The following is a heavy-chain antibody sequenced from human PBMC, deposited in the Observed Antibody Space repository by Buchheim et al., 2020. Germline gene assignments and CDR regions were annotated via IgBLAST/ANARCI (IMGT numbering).Heavy chain of an antibody. Sequence: VQLADSGGGVVRPGGSLRLSCAASGFTFSSYGMHWVRQAPGKGLEWVAVIWYDGSNKYYADSVKGRFTISRDNSKNTLYLQMNSLRAEDTAVYYCARGTTVTTPYYYGMDVWGQGTT. CDR3: ARGTTVTTPYYYGMDV. J-gene: IGHJ6*02. CDR2: IWYDGSNK. CDR1: GFTFSSYG. V-gene: IGHV3-33*01. D-gene: IGHD4-11*01.